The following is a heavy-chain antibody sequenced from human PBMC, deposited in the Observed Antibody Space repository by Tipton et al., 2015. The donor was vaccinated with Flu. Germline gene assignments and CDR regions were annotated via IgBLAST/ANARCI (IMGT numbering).Heavy chain of an antibody. CDR2: IYYSGST. D-gene: IGHD2-2*01. J-gene: IGHJ5*02. CDR1: DGSISSYY. CDR3: ARGYCSSTSCYRGIDP. V-gene: IGHV4-59*01. Sequence: TLSLTCTVSDGSISSYYWSWIRQPPGKGLEWIGYIYYSGSTNYNPSLKSRVTISVDTSKNQFSLKLSSVTAADTAVYYCARGYCSSTSCYRGIDPWGQGTLVTVSS.